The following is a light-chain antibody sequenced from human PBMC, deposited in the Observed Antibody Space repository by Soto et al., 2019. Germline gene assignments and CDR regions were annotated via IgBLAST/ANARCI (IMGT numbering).Light chain of an antibody. Sequence: EIVLTQSPGTLSLSPGERATLSCRASQSVSSSFLSWYQQKRGQAPRLLMFGASSRATGIPDRFSGSGSGTDFTLTIYRLEPEDFAVYYCHQYGSSAWTFGQGTKVDIK. CDR3: HQYGSSAWT. J-gene: IGKJ1*01. CDR2: GAS. V-gene: IGKV3-20*01. CDR1: QSVSSSF.